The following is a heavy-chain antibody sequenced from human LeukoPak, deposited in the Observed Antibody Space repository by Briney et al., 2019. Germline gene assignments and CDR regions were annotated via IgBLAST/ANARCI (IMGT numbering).Heavy chain of an antibody. V-gene: IGHV4-38-2*02. D-gene: IGHD2-15*01. J-gene: IGHJ4*02. CDR2: IDHSGST. Sequence: PSETLSLTCTVSGYSISSGYYWGWIRQPPGKGLEWTGSIDHSGSTYYNPSLKSRITISVDTSKNQFSLKLSSVTAADTAVYYCARVPCSGGSCYPDYWGQGTLVTVSS. CDR1: GYSISSGYY. CDR3: ARVPCSGGSCYPDY.